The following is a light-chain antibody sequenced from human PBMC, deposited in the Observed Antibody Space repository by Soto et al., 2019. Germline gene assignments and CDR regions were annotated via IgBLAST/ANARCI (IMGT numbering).Light chain of an antibody. CDR1: SSDVGGYNY. V-gene: IGLV2-11*01. CDR2: DVS. Sequence: QSALTQPRSVSGSPGQSVTISCTGTSSDVGGYNYVSWYQQHPGKAPKLMIYDVSKRPSGVADRFSGSKSGNTASLTISGLHDEDEAHYYCCSYAGSYTHVFGTGTKLNVL. CDR3: CSYAGSYTHV. J-gene: IGLJ1*01.